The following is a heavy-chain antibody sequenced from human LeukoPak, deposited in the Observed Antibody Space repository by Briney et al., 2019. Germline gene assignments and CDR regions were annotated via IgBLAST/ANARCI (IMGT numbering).Heavy chain of an antibody. D-gene: IGHD2-21*02. V-gene: IGHV3-30*03. CDR1: GFTFSSYG. Sequence: GGSLRLSCAASGFTFSSYGMHWVRQAPGKGLEWVAVISYDGSNKYYADSVKGRFTISRDNSKDTLYLQMNSLRAEDTAVYYCATVVTAAYQFDYWGQGTLVTVSS. J-gene: IGHJ4*02. CDR3: ATVVTAAYQFDY. CDR2: ISYDGSNK.